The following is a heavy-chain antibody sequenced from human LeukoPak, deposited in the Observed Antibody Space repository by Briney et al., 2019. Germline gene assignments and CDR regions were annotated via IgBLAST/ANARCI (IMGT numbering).Heavy chain of an antibody. CDR1: GDSVSNNGVA. CDR3: ARQRSRALDL. CDR2: TYFGSKWYI. V-gene: IGHV6-1*01. J-gene: IGHJ3*01. D-gene: IGHD1-1*01. Sequence: PSQTLSLTCAISGDSVSNNGVAWNWIRLSPSRGLEWLGRTYFGSKWYIDYSPSVKSRITINPDTSKNQFSLQPNSVTPEDTAVYYCARQRSRALDLWGQGTMVTVSS.